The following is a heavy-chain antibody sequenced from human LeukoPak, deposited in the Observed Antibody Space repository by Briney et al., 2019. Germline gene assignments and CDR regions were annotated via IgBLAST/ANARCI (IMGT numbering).Heavy chain of an antibody. Sequence: SSGTLSLTCTVSSGSISSYYWSWIRQPPGKGREWIGYVYYSGSANYNPSLTSRVIISVDTSKNQFSLKLSSVTAADTAVYYCARHEKLGQFDYWGQGTLVTVSS. J-gene: IGHJ4*02. CDR2: VYYSGSA. D-gene: IGHD3-10*01. V-gene: IGHV4-59*08. CDR3: ARHEKLGQFDY. CDR1: SGSISSYY.